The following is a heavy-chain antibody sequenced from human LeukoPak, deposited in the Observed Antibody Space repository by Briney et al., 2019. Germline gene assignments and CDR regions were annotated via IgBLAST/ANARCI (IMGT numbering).Heavy chain of an antibody. CDR1: GFTFSSYA. J-gene: IGHJ5*02. V-gene: IGHV3-30-3*01. CDR2: ISYDGSNK. Sequence: GSLRLSCAASGFTFSSYAMHWVRQAPGKGLEWVAVISYDGSNKYYADSVKGRFTISRDNSKNTLYLQMNSLRAEDTAVYYCAREPTARWLTWFDPWGQGTLVTVSS. D-gene: IGHD6-19*01. CDR3: AREPTARWLTWFDP.